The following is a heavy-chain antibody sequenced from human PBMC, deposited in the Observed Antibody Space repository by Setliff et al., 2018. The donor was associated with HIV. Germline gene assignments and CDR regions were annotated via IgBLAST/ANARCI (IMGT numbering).Heavy chain of an antibody. Sequence: GASVKVSCKTSGYNFDSYDINWVRQAPGQGLEWMGWTTNYGSSSKFGQKVQGRVTMTTDRSTSTAYMELRSLKSDDTAVYFCARVPYRSAWFSGGHDAFDIWGQGTMVTVSS. CDR3: ARVPYRSAWFSGGHDAFDI. V-gene: IGHV1-18*01. CDR2: TTNYGSSS. CDR1: GYNFDSYD. J-gene: IGHJ3*02. D-gene: IGHD6-19*01.